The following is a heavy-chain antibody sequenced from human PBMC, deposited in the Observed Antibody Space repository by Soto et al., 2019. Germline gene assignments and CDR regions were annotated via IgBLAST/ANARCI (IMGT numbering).Heavy chain of an antibody. CDR2: VTADGGT. V-gene: IGHV3-23*01. CDR3: APHVSCSGGSCQYDAFAI. CDR1: GFTVSSHA. Sequence: EVQVLESGGGLVQPGGSLRLSCEGSGFTVSSHAMTWIRQAPGKGPEWVSTVTADGGTYYADSVKGRFAMSRDTSDNTRYLQMNSRGAEDTAAYYCAPHVSCSGGSCQYDAFAIRGQGTMVTVSS. J-gene: IGHJ3*02. D-gene: IGHD2-15*01.